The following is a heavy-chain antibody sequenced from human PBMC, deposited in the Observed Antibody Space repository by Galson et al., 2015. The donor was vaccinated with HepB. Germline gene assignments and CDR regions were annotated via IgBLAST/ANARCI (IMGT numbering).Heavy chain of an antibody. D-gene: IGHD4-17*01. J-gene: IGHJ3*01. CDR2: VSATSDRA. Sequence: SLRLSCAASGLKFSSFSMSWVRQAPGKGLEWVASVSATSDRAYYGDSVKGRFTISRDDSKNTLFLQMNSLRDEDTAVYYCARDLKRSDAFDLWGQGTMVTVSS. CDR1: GLKFSSFS. CDR3: ARDLKRSDAFDL. V-gene: IGHV3-23*01.